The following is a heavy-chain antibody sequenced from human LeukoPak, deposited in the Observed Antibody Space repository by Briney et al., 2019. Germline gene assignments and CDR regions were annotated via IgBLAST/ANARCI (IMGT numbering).Heavy chain of an antibody. D-gene: IGHD3-9*01. Sequence: SETLSLTCTVSGGSISSYYWSWIRQPPGKGLEWIGYIYYSGSTNYNPSLKSRVTISVDTSKNQFSLKLSSVTAADTAVYYCARAVYDILTGYYFSGGYYFDYWGQGTLVTVSS. CDR3: ARAVYDILTGYYFSGGYYFDY. CDR1: GGSISSYY. CDR2: IYYSGST. J-gene: IGHJ4*02. V-gene: IGHV4-59*01.